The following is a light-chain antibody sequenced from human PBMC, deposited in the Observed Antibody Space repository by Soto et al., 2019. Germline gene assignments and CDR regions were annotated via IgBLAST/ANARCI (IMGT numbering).Light chain of an antibody. Sequence: EIVLTQSPGTLSLSPGERATLSFRASQSVSSGYLAWYQQKPGQAPSLIISGASSRATGIPDRFSGSGSETDFTLTISRLEPEDFAVYYCQQYGTSPYTFGQGTKLEIK. CDR2: GAS. V-gene: IGKV3-20*01. J-gene: IGKJ2*01. CDR1: QSVSSGY. CDR3: QQYGTSPYT.